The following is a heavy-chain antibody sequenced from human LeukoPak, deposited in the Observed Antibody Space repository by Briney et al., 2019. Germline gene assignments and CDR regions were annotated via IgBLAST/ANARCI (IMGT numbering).Heavy chain of an antibody. D-gene: IGHD6-13*01. CDR3: ATGPLYSSSWYRPNRYFQH. CDR2: IYYSGST. CDR1: GGSISSSSYY. V-gene: IGHV4-39*07. Sequence: PSETLSLTCTVSGGSISSSSYYWGWIRQPPGKGLEWIGSIYYSGSTYYNPSLKSRVTISVDTSKNQFSLKLSSVTAADTAVYYCATGPLYSSSWYRPNRYFQHWGQGTLVTVSS. J-gene: IGHJ1*01.